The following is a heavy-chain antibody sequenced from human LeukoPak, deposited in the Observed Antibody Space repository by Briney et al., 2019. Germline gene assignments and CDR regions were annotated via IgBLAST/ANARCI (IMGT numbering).Heavy chain of an antibody. CDR1: GFTFTTYW. CDR2: IKQDGSEK. V-gene: IGHV3-7*01. CDR3: ARGQGVDY. D-gene: IGHD3-16*01. J-gene: IGHJ4*02. Sequence: GGSLRLSCAASGFTFTTYWMTWVRQAPGKGLEWVANIKQDGSEKYYVDSVKGRFTISRDNAESSLYLQMSSLRAEDTAVYYCARGQGVDYWGQGTLVAVSS.